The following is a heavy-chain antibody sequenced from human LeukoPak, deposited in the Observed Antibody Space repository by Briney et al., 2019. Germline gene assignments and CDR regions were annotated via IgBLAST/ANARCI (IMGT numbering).Heavy chain of an antibody. CDR2: IIPIFGTA. D-gene: IGHD2-2*01. CDR1: GGTFSSYV. CDR3: ARAATYCSSTSSSCPRRYFDP. Sequence: ASVKVSCKASGGTFSSYVISWVRQAPGQGLEWMGGIIPIFGTANYAQKFQGRVTITADGSTSTAYMELSSLRSEDTAVYYCARAATYCSSTSSSCPRRYFDPWGRGTLVTVSS. V-gene: IGHV1-69*13. J-gene: IGHJ2*01.